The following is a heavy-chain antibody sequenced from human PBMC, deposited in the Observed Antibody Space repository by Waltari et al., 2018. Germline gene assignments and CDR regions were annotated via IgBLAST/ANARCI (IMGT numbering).Heavy chain of an antibody. CDR3: ARAGVGYSPFDY. V-gene: IGHV4-34*01. D-gene: IGHD4-4*01. J-gene: IGHJ4*02. CDR2: INHSGST. Sequence: QVQLQQRGAGLLKPSETLSLTCAVYGGSFSGYSWSWIRQPPGKGLEWIGEINHSGSTNYNPSLKSRVTISVDTSKNQFSLKLSSVTAADTAVYYCARAGVGYSPFDYWGQGTLVTVSS. CDR1: GGSFSGYS.